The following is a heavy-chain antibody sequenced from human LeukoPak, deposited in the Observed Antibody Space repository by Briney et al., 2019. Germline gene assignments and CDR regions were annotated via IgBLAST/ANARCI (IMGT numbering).Heavy chain of an antibody. Sequence: QSGGSLRLSCAASGFTFSHYAMHWVRHSPGKGLEWVAVISYDGNNTYSADYARGRFTISRDNSKHTLYLKMDSLRREDTAVYYCAGQGGDILTGYLDYWGQGTLVTGPS. V-gene: IGHV3-30-3*01. J-gene: IGHJ4*02. CDR3: AGQGGDILTGYLDY. D-gene: IGHD3-9*01. CDR2: ISYDGNNT. CDR1: GFTFSHYA.